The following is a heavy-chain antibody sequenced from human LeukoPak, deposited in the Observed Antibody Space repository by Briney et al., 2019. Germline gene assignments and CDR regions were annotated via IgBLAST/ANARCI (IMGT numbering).Heavy chain of an antibody. V-gene: IGHV1-69*13. D-gene: IGHD4-17*01. Sequence: ASVKVSCKASGGTFSSYAISWVRQAPGRGLEWMGGIIPIFGTANYAQKFQGRVTITADESTSTAYMELSSLRSEDTAVYYCARHPTVTTQFDYWGQGTLVTVSS. CDR1: GGTFSSYA. J-gene: IGHJ4*02. CDR2: IIPIFGTA. CDR3: ARHPTVTTQFDY.